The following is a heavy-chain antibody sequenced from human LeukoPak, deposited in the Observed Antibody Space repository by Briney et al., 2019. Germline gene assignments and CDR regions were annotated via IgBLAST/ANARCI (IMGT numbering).Heavy chain of an antibody. CDR1: GFTFSSYW. CDR3: ARDCEDIVVVVAATHYFDY. Sequence: GGSLRLSCAASGFTFSSYWMSWVRQAPGKGLEWVANIKQDGSEKYYVDSVKGRFTTSRDNAKNSLYLQMNSLRAEDTAVYYCARDCEDIVVVVAATHYFDYWGQGTLVTVSS. CDR2: IKQDGSEK. J-gene: IGHJ4*02. D-gene: IGHD2-15*01. V-gene: IGHV3-7*01.